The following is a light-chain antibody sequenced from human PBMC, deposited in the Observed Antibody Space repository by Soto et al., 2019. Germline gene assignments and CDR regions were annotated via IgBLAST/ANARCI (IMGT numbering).Light chain of an antibody. J-gene: IGLJ1*01. CDR1: SSDVGGYTY. Sequence: QSALTQPASVSGSPGQSITISCTGTSSDVGGYTYVSWYQQPPGKAPKLMIYDVSHRPSGVSSCFSGSKSGNTALLTSSGLQAEDEADYYCGSATSSNTYVFGTGTKLTVL. CDR3: GSATSSNTYV. CDR2: DVS. V-gene: IGLV2-14*01.